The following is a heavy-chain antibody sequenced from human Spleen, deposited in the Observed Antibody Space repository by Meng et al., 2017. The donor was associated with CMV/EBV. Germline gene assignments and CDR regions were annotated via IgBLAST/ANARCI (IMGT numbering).Heavy chain of an antibody. J-gene: IGHJ5*02. CDR2: INHSGRT. V-gene: IGHV4-34*01. CDR1: GGSFSGYY. Sequence: LTCAVYGGSFSGYYWSWIRQPPGKGLEWIGEINHSGRTNYNPSLKSRVTISVDTSKNQFSLKLSSVTAADTAVYYCASGDDFHFDPWGQGTLVTVSS. D-gene: IGHD3/OR15-3a*01. CDR3: ASGDDFHFDP.